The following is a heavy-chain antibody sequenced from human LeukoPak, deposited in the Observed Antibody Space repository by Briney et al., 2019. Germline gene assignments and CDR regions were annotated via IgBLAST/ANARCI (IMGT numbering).Heavy chain of an antibody. V-gene: IGHV4-34*01. CDR2: INHSGST. D-gene: IGHD3-22*01. CDR1: GGSFSGYY. Sequence: SETLSLTCAVSGGSFSGYYWSWIRQPPGKGLEWIGEINHSGSTNYNPSLKSRVTMSVDTSKNQFSLKLSSVTAADTAVYYCARAASWDYYDSSGYFDYWGQGTLVTVSS. CDR3: ARAASWDYYDSSGYFDY. J-gene: IGHJ4*02.